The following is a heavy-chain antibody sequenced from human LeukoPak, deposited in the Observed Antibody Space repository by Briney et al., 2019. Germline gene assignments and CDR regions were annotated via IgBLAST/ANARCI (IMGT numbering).Heavy chain of an antibody. Sequence: ASVKVSCKASGYTVTSYYMHWVRQAPGQGLEWMAILNPSGGSSNYAQKFQGRATLTRATSTGTVYMELSSLRSEDTAVYYCARVYKHGMDVWGQGTTVIVSS. CDR3: ARVYKHGMDV. CDR2: LNPSGGSS. D-gene: IGHD5-24*01. V-gene: IGHV1-46*01. CDR1: GYTVTSYY. J-gene: IGHJ6*02.